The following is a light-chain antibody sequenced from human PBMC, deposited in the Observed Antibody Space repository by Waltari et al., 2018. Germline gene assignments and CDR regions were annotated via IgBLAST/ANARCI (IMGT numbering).Light chain of an antibody. V-gene: IGLV2-14*03. CDR1: SRDVGSYYF. J-gene: IGLJ2*01. Sequence: QSVLTQPASVSGSPGQSITLSCAATSRDVGSYYFDSWYQQHPGKAPKLIIFNVSNRPSGVSNRFSGSKSGNTASLTISGLQAEDEADFYCSSFSSGSTPVVFGGGTMLTVL. CDR2: NVS. CDR3: SSFSSGSTPVV.